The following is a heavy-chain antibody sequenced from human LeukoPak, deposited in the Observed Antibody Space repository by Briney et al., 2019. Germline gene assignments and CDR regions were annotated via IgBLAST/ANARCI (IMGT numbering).Heavy chain of an antibody. Sequence: SETLSLTCTVSGGSISSYYWSWIRQPPGKGLEWIGYIYYSGSTNYNPSLKSRVTISVDTTKNQFSLKLSSVTAADTAVYYCARDFNYDSSGYLYNWFDPWGQGTLATVSS. J-gene: IGHJ5*02. CDR2: IYYSGST. D-gene: IGHD3-22*01. CDR3: ARDFNYDSSGYLYNWFDP. CDR1: GGSISSYY. V-gene: IGHV4-59*01.